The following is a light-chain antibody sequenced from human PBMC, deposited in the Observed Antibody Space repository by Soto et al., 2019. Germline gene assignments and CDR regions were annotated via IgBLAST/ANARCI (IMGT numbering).Light chain of an antibody. J-gene: IGKJ4*01. CDR1: QSVSSSY. Sequence: EIVLTQSPVTLSLSPGERATLSCRASQSVSSSYLAWYQQKPGQAPRLLIYGASSRATGIPDRFSGSGSGTDFTLTISRLEPEDFAVYYCQQYGSSPLTFGGGPKVEIK. V-gene: IGKV3-20*01. CDR3: QQYGSSPLT. CDR2: GAS.